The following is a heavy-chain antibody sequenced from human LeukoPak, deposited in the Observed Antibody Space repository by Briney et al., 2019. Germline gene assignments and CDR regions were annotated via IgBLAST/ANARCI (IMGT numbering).Heavy chain of an antibody. Sequence: PGGSLRLSCAASGFTFSSYAMSWVRQAPGKGLEWVSGISGNGVNTYHADPVKGRFTISRDNSKNTLYLQMNSLRVEDTAVYYCAKPMCSSTSCYRYFDYWSQGTLVTVSS. CDR2: ISGNGVNT. CDR1: GFTFSSYA. D-gene: IGHD2-2*01. CDR3: AKPMCSSTSCYRYFDY. V-gene: IGHV3-23*01. J-gene: IGHJ4*02.